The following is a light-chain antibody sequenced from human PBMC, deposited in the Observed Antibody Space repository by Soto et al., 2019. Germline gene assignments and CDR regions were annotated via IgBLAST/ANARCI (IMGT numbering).Light chain of an antibody. J-gene: IGKJ1*01. CDR2: AAS. V-gene: IGKV1-39*01. CDR1: QRISSY. CDR3: QESYSTPWA. Sequence: DIQVTQSPSSLSASVGDRVTITCRASQRISSYLNWYQQKPGKAPKLLIYAASSLQSGVPSRFSGSGSGTDFSLTISSLQPEDFASYYCQESYSTPWAFGQGTKVEI.